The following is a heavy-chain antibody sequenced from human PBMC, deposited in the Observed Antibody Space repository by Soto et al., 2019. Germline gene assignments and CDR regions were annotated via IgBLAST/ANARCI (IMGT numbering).Heavy chain of an antibody. CDR1: GFTVSSNY. CDR2: IYSGGST. V-gene: IGHV3-53*01. CDR3: ARDPPATRHGMDV. Sequence: GGSLRLSCATSGFTVSSNYISWVRQAPGKGLEWVSVIYSGGSTYYADSVRGRFTISRDNSKNTLYLQMKSLKAEDTAVYYCARDPPATRHGMDVWGQGTTVTVSS. J-gene: IGHJ6*02.